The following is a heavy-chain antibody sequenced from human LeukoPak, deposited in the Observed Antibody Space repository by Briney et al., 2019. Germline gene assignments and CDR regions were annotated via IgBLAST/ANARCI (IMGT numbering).Heavy chain of an antibody. CDR1: GGSISIYY. CDR3: ARSQQLVMVYFDY. V-gene: IGHV4-4*07. J-gene: IGHJ4*02. CDR2: IYTSGST. D-gene: IGHD6-13*01. Sequence: PSETLSLTCTVSGGSISIYYWNWVRQPAGKGLEWIGRIYTSGSTKYNPSLKSRVTMSVDTSKNQFSLELSSVTAADTAVYYCARSQQLVMVYFDYWGQGTLVTVSS.